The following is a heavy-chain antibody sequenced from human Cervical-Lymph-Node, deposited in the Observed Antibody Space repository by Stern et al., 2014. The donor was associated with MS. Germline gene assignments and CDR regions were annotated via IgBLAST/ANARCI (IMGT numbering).Heavy chain of an antibody. CDR2: IHYTGVT. Sequence: VQLQESGPGLVKPSQTLSLTCTVTGGSITTGDYYWTWIRQPPGKGLEWLGPIHYTGVTYFNPSLQGRVAMSVDTSKNRFSLEMTSVTAKDTAVYYCARKEASEYYYGTDVWGQGTTVTVSS. CDR3: ARKEASEYYYGTDV. J-gene: IGHJ6*02. CDR1: GGSITTGDYY. V-gene: IGHV4-30-4*01.